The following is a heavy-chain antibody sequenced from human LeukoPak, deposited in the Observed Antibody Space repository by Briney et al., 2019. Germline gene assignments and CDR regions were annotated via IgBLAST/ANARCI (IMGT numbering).Heavy chain of an antibody. J-gene: IGHJ4*02. CDR2: IKKDGSEQ. V-gene: IGHV3-7*01. CDR3: ARDLGWLQSDY. D-gene: IGHD5-24*01. CDR1: GFSFSDHW. Sequence: GGSLRLSCVASGFSFSDHWMNWFRQAPGKGLEWVATIKKDGSEQYYVDSMKGRFTISRDNARNSVYLQINSLRAEDTAVYYCARDLGWLQSDYWGQGTLVTVSS.